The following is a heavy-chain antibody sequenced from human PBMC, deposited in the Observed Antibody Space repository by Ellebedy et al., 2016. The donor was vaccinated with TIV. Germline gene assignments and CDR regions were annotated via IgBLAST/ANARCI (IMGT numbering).Heavy chain of an antibody. V-gene: IGHV3-23*01. J-gene: IGHJ4*02. Sequence: GESLKISXAASGFTFSSYAMSWVRQAPGKGLEWVSAISESGGSTYYADSVKGRFSTSRDNSKNTLYLQMNSLRVEDTAAYYCARGVRYWGQGTPVTVSS. CDR3: ARGVRY. CDR2: ISESGGST. CDR1: GFTFSSYA. D-gene: IGHD3-3*01.